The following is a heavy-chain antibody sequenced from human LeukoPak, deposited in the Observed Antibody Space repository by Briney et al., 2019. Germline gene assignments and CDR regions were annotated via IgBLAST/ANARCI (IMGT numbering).Heavy chain of an antibody. Sequence: SETLSLTCTVSGGSISSYYWSWIRQPPGKGLEWIGYIYYSGSTNYNPSLKSRVTISVDTSKNQFSLKLSSVTAADTAVYYCARDRGRGYYYYGMDVWGQGTTATVSS. CDR2: IYYSGST. V-gene: IGHV4-59*01. J-gene: IGHJ6*02. CDR3: ARDRGRGYYYYGMDV. CDR1: GGSISSYY.